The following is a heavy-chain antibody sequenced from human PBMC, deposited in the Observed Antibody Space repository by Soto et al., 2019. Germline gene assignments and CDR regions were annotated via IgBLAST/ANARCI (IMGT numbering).Heavy chain of an antibody. CDR2: ISSSSSYI. CDR3: ARARHTPALRYYMDV. Sequence: GGSLRLSCAASGFTFSSYSMNWVRQAPGKGLEWVSSISSSSSYIYYADSVKGRFTISRDNAKNSLYLQMNSLRAEDTAVYYCARARHTPALRYYMDVWGKGTTVTVSS. D-gene: IGHD6-25*01. J-gene: IGHJ6*03. CDR1: GFTFSSYS. V-gene: IGHV3-21*01.